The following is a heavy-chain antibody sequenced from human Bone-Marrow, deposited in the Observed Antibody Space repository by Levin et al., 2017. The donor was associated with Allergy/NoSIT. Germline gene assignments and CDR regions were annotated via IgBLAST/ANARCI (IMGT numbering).Heavy chain of an antibody. J-gene: IGHJ4*02. CDR1: GFTFSNYW. CDR2: INSDGSNT. CDR3: ARGGCSSTSCLDN. Sequence: PGGSLRLSCAASGFTFSNYWMHWVRQAPGKGLVWVSHINSDGSNTNYADSVKGRFTISRDNAKNTLYLQMNSLRDEDTAVYYCARGGCSSTSCLDNWGQGTLVTVSP. V-gene: IGHV3-74*01. D-gene: IGHD2-2*01.